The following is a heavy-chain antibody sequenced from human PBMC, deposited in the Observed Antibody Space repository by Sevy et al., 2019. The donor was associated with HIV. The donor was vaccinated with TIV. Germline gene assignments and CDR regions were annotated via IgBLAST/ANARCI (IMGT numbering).Heavy chain of an antibody. CDR2: MYRGGST. J-gene: IGHJ3*02. CDR1: GYSINSGCY. Sequence: SETLSLTCAVSGYSINSGCYWGWVRQPPGKGLEWIGSMYRGGSTYYNPSLKSRVTISVDTSKNQFSLKLSSVTAADTAVYYCAADSGNYYGAFDIWGQGTMVTVSS. D-gene: IGHD1-26*01. V-gene: IGHV4-38-2*01. CDR3: AADSGNYYGAFDI.